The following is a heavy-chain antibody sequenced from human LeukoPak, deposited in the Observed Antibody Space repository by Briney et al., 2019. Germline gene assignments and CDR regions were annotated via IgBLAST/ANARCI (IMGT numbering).Heavy chain of an antibody. CDR1: GFTFSSYS. J-gene: IGHJ5*02. V-gene: IGHV3-48*01. D-gene: IGHD3-10*01. CDR2: ISSSSSTM. CDR3: ASWNFGNWFDP. Sequence: GSLRLSCAASGFTFSSYSMNWVRQAPGKGLEWVSYISSSSSTMYYADSVKGRFTISRDNAKNSLYLQMSSLRAEDTAVYYCASWNFGNWFDPWGQGTLVTVSS.